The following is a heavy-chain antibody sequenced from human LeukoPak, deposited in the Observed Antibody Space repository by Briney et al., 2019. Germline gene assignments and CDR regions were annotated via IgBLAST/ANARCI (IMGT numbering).Heavy chain of an antibody. J-gene: IGHJ4*02. CDR3: ARPNYDILTGYYNLDY. CDR1: GYTFTSYG. V-gene: IGHV1-18*01. D-gene: IGHD3-9*01. Sequence: ASVKVSCKASGYTFTSYGISWVRQAPGQGLEWMGWISAYNGNTNYAQKLQGRVTMTTDISTSTAYMELRSLRSDDTAVYYCARPNYDILTGYYNLDYWGQGTLVTVSS. CDR2: ISAYNGNT.